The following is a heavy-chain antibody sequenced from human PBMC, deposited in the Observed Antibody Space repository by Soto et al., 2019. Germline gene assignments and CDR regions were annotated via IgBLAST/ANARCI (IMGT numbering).Heavy chain of an antibody. V-gene: IGHV3-23*01. CDR2: ISGGGRST. J-gene: IGHJ2*01. CDR1: GLTFSNYA. Sequence: EVQLLESGGNLVQPGGSLRLSCAASGLTFSNYAMSWVRQAPGKGLEWVSGISGGGRSTYYADSEKGRFTISRDNSRNTLFLQMSALRAEDTAVYYCAITRNCGRDCSADSYWFFDLWGRGTLVTASS. CDR3: AITRNCGRDCSADSYWFFDL. D-gene: IGHD2-21*02.